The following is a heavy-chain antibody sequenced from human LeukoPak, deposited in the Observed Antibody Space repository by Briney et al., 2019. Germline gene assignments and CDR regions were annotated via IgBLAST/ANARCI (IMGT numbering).Heavy chain of an antibody. CDR1: GFTFSSYS. Sequence: GGSLRLSCAASGFTFSSYSMHWVRQAPGMGLGYVSGISSNGGRTYYANSVKGRFTISRDNSKNTLYLQMGSLRAEDMAVYYCAREYFYDSRFDAFDIWGQGTMVTVSS. CDR3: AREYFYDSRFDAFDI. CDR2: ISSNGGRT. D-gene: IGHD3-22*01. J-gene: IGHJ3*02. V-gene: IGHV3-64*01.